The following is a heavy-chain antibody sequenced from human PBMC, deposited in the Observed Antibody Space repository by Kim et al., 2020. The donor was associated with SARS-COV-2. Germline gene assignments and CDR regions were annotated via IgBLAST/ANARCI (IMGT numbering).Heavy chain of an antibody. CDR2: A. D-gene: IGHD3-22*01. V-gene: IGHV1-69*01. Sequence: ANYAQKFQGRVTITADESTSTAYMELSSLRSEDTAVYYCARGDSSGYLNYWGQGTLVTVSS. CDR3: ARGDSSGYLNY. J-gene: IGHJ4*02.